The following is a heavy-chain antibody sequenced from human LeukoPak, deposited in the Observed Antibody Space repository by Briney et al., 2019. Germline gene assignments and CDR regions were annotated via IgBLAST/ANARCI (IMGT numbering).Heavy chain of an antibody. CDR3: WASPPLTMVEKGPLYYYYYMDV. CDR1: GFTFSSYA. J-gene: IGHJ6*03. D-gene: IGHD3-10*01. V-gene: IGHV3-23*01. CDR2: ISGSGGST. Sequence: PGGSLRLSCAASGFTFSSYAMSWVRQAPGKGLEWVSAISGSGGSTYYAASVKGRFTISRDNSKNTLYLQMNSLKTEDTAVYYCWASPPLTMVEKGPLYYYYYMDVWGKGTTVTVSS.